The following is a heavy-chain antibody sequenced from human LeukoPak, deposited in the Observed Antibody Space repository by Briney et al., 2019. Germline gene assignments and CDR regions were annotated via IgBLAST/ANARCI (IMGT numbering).Heavy chain of an antibody. Sequence: KPSETLSLTCTVTSDSISRSYFYWGWVRQPPGKGLEWIGSIYLTGSTYYNSSLKSRLTISLDTSRDQFSLKLCSVTAADTAVYYCARLGDSGYYADFWGQGTLVTVSS. J-gene: IGHJ4*02. CDR3: ARLGDSGYYADF. V-gene: IGHV4-39*01. CDR1: SDSISRSYFY. CDR2: IYLTGST. D-gene: IGHD3-22*01.